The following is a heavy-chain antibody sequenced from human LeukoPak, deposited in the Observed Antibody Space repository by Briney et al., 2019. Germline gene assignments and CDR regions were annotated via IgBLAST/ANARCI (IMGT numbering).Heavy chain of an antibody. CDR3: AREGGFYRPLDY. D-gene: IGHD6-25*01. V-gene: IGHV4-4*02. CDR2: VHLDGRT. J-gene: IGHJ4*02. Sequence: PSETLSLTCGVSGCSLSSTNWWTWIRQPPGKGLEWIGEVHLDGRTNFNPSLKSRLTMSVDLSENHVSLKLTSVTAADTAVHYCAREGGFYRPLDYSGQGALVTVSS. CDR1: GCSLSSTNW.